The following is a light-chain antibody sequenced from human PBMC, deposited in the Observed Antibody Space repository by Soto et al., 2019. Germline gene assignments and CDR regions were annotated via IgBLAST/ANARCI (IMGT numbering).Light chain of an antibody. Sequence: QSALTQPASVSGSPGQSITISCTGTSSDVGGYNYVSWYQQHPGKAPKLMIYEVSNRPLGVSNRFSGSKYGNTASLTISGLQADDEADYYCPSYTSSSTLDVFGTGTKVTVL. CDR2: EVS. CDR1: SSDVGGYNY. CDR3: PSYTSSSTLDV. V-gene: IGLV2-14*01. J-gene: IGLJ1*01.